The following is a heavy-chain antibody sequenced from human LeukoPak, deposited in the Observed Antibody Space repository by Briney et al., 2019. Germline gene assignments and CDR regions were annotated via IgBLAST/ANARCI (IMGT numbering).Heavy chain of an antibody. Sequence: PGGSLRLSCAASAFSFSKFALIWVRQALGKGLEWVSAITANGGYTLYADAVKGRFTVSRDNSKNTLYLQINSLRPEDTAMYYCAKDPNGDYIGAFDFWGQGTMATVSS. D-gene: IGHD4-17*01. CDR2: ITANGGYT. V-gene: IGHV3-23*01. CDR3: AKDPNGDYIGAFDF. CDR1: AFSFSKFA. J-gene: IGHJ3*01.